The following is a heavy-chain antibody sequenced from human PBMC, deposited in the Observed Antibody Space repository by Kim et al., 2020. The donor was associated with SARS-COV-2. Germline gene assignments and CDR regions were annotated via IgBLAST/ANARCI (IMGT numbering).Heavy chain of an antibody. D-gene: IGHD3-10*01. CDR3: ARGGYYGSGSRPVGAFDI. CDR1: GYTFTSYG. Sequence: ASVKVSCKASGYTFTSYGISWVRQAPGQGLEWMGWISAYNGNTNYSQKLQGRVTMTTDTSTSTAYMELRSLRSDDTAVYYCARGGYYGSGSRPVGAFDIWGQGTMVTVSS. CDR2: ISAYNGNT. V-gene: IGHV1-18*01. J-gene: IGHJ3*02.